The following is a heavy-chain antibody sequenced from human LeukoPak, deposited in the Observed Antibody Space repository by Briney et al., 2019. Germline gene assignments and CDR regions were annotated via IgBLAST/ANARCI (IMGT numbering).Heavy chain of an antibody. J-gene: IGHJ1*01. CDR2: IRYDGSNK. CDR1: GFTFSSYG. D-gene: IGHD6-13*01. V-gene: IGHV3-30*02. CDR3: AKDPQAPGGIAAAGPLYFQH. Sequence: GGSLRLSCAASGFTFSSYGMHWVRQAPGKGLEWVAFIRYDGSNKYYADSVKGRFTISRDNSKNTLYLQMNSLRAEDTAVYYCAKDPQAPGGIAAAGPLYFQHWGQGTLVTVSS.